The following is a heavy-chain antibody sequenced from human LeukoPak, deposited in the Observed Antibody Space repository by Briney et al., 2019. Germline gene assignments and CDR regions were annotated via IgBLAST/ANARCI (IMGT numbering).Heavy chain of an antibody. D-gene: IGHD1-26*01. V-gene: IGHV3-33*05. CDR3: ARNPPRYFN. Sequence: GGSLRLSCAASGFTFSSYGMHWVRQAPGKGLVWVTFILYDGSHEYYADSVKGRFTSSRDNSKNTLYLQMNSLRAEDTAVYYCARNPPRYFNWGQGTLVTVSS. CDR2: ILYDGSHE. J-gene: IGHJ4*02. CDR1: GFTFSSYG.